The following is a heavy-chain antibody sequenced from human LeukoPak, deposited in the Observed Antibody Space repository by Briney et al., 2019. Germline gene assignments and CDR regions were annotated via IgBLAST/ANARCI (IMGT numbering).Heavy chain of an antibody. CDR3: ARGRPLDY. J-gene: IGHJ4*02. CDR1: GYTFTGFY. V-gene: IGHV1-2*02. Sequence: ASVKVSCKASGYTFTGFYIHWVRQAPGQGLQWMGWINPNSGGTNYAQEFHGRVTMTRDTSISTACMELSRLRSDDTALYYCARGRPLDYWGQGTLVTVSS. CDR2: INPNSGGT.